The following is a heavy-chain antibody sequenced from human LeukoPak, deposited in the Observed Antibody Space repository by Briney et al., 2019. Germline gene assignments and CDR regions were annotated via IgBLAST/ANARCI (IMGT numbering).Heavy chain of an antibody. CDR1: GDTFNNYA. V-gene: IGHV1-69*06. Sequence: SVKVSCKASGDTFNNYAFSWVRQAPGQGLEWMGGIIPIFDRPTYAQKFEGRVTITADKSTNTTYMEITSLTSADSAVYYCARDAQWELRAFDVWGRGTMVIVSS. J-gene: IGHJ3*01. CDR3: ARDAQWELRAFDV. D-gene: IGHD1-26*01. CDR2: IIPIFDRP.